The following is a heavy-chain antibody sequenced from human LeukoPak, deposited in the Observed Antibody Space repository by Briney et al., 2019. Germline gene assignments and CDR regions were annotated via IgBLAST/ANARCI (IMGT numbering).Heavy chain of an antibody. D-gene: IGHD4-23*01. J-gene: IGHJ4*02. CDR2: IKRDGGEK. V-gene: IGHV3-7*01. CDR1: GFTPRSHW. CDR3: VRDDRWASDF. Sequence: QPGGSLRLSCAAPGFTPRSHWMNWVRQAPGKGLEWVANIKRDGGEKYADSVEGRFTISRDNAKNSVYLQMNSLRAEDTAVYYCVRDDRWASDFWGQGTLVTVSS.